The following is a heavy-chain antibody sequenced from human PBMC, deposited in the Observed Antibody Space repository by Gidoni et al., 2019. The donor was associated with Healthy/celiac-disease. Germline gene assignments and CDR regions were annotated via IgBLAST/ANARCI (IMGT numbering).Heavy chain of an antibody. Sequence: QVQLVESGGGVVQPGRSLRLSCAASGFTFRSYAMHWVRQAPGKGLEWVAVISYDGSNKYYADSVKGRFTISRDNSKNTLYLQMNSLRAEDTAVYYCARPLGGWLRLLDYYYGMDVWGQGTTVTVSS. J-gene: IGHJ6*02. CDR1: GFTFRSYA. D-gene: IGHD5-12*01. CDR2: ISYDGSNK. V-gene: IGHV3-30-3*01. CDR3: ARPLGGWLRLLDYYYGMDV.